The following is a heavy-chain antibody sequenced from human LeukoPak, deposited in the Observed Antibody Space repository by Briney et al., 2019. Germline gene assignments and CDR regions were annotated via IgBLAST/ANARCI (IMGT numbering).Heavy chain of an antibody. V-gene: IGHV3-7*01. Sequence: GGSLGLSCAASGFTFSSYWMSWVRQAPGKGLEWVANIKQDGSEKYYVDSVKGRFTIPRDNAKNSLYLQMNSLRAEDTAVYYCARLNTAMVDFDYWGQGTLVTVSS. J-gene: IGHJ4*02. CDR3: ARLNTAMVDFDY. D-gene: IGHD5-18*01. CDR1: GFTFSSYW. CDR2: IKQDGSEK.